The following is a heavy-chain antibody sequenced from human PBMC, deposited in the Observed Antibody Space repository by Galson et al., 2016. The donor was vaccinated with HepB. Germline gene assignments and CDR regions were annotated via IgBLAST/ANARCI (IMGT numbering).Heavy chain of an antibody. CDR2: ISGSGGFT. V-gene: IGHV3-23*01. Sequence: SLRLSCATSGFIFSDYAISWVRQAPGKGLEWVCAISGSGGFTYYADSVKGRFTVSKEYSNSVVFLQMNSLTREDTAMYYCARERGYGESGWFDPWGQGTRVTVSS. CDR3: ARERGYGESGWFDP. D-gene: IGHD4/OR15-4a*01. CDR1: GFIFSDYA. J-gene: IGHJ5*01.